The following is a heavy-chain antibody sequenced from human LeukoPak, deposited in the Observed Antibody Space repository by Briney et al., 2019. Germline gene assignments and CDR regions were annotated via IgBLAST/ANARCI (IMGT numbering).Heavy chain of an antibody. D-gene: IGHD5-24*01. Sequence: SETLSLTCTVSGGSISSYYWSWIRQPPGKGLEWIGYIYYSGSTNYNPSLKSRVTISVDTSKNQFSLKLSSVTAADTAVYYCARRTPRGRWLQGFDYWGQGTLVTVSS. J-gene: IGHJ4*02. CDR3: ARRTPRGRWLQGFDY. CDR1: GGSISSYY. CDR2: IYYSGST. V-gene: IGHV4-59*12.